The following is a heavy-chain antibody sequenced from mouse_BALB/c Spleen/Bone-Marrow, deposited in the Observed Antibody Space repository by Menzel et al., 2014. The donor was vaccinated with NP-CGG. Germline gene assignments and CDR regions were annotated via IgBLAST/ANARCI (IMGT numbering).Heavy chain of an antibody. J-gene: IGHJ3*01. CDR3: ARSPY. Sequence: VRLQQSGAELMKPGASVKISCKATGYTFNSYWIEWVKQRPGHGLEWIGEILPGSGITNYNEKFKVKATFNADTSSNTAYMQLNSLTSEDSAVYYCARSPYWGQGTLVTVSA. CDR1: GYTFNSYW. V-gene: IGHV1-9*01. CDR2: ILPGSGIT.